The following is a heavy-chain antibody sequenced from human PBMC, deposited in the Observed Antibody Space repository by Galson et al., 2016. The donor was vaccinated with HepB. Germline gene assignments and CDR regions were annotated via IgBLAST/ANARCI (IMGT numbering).Heavy chain of an antibody. J-gene: IGHJ4*02. Sequence: SLRLSCAVSGFTLVGNGFSWVRQAPGKGLEWVSDIVRGGNTFYADSVKGRFTISKDISKNTLYLQMNSLRVEDTATYYCSGHGGGSAWGQGTLVTVSS. V-gene: IGHV3-23*01. CDR1: GFTLVGNG. D-gene: IGHD1-26*01. CDR2: IVRGGNT. CDR3: SGHGGGSA.